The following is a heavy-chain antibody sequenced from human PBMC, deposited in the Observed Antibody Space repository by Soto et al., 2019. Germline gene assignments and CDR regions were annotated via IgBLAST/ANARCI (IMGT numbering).Heavy chain of an antibody. D-gene: IGHD3-16*01. CDR3: SVDYRARDFVVTSSVPPLKYYYYGMDV. Sequence: GGSLRLSCAASGFTVSSNYMSWVRQAPGKGLEWVSVIYSGGSTYYADSVKGRFTISRDNSKNTLYLQMNSLRAEDTAVYYCSVDYRARDFVVTSSVPPLKYYYYGMDVWGQVTTVTVSS. CDR2: IYSGGST. CDR1: GFTVSSNY. V-gene: IGHV3-53*01. J-gene: IGHJ6*02.